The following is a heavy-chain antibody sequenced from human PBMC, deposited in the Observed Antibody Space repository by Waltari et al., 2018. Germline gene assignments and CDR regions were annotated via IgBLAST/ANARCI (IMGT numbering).Heavy chain of an antibody. CDR3: ARRPLIVGATLNDAFDI. CDR1: GGSISSSSYY. CDR2: IYYSGGT. D-gene: IGHD1-26*01. V-gene: IGHV4-39*01. J-gene: IGHJ3*02. Sequence: QLQLQESGPGLVKPSETLSLTCTVSGGSISSSSYYWGWIRQPPGKGLEWIGSIYYSGGTYYNPSLKSRVTISVDTSKNQCSLKLSSVTAADTAVYYCARRPLIVGATLNDAFDIWGQGTMVTVSS.